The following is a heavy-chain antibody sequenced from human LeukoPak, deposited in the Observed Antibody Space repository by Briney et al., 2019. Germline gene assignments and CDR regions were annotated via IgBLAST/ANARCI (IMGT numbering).Heavy chain of an antibody. CDR3: ARDGDYAYGMDV. Sequence: GGSLRLSCAASGFTFSSYEMNWVRQAPGKGLEWVSYINSSGSTIYYADSVKGQFTISRDNAKNSLYLQMNSLRAEDTAVYYCARDGDYAYGMDVWGQGTTVTVSS. V-gene: IGHV3-48*03. CDR1: GFTFSSYE. D-gene: IGHD4-17*01. J-gene: IGHJ6*02. CDR2: INSSGSTI.